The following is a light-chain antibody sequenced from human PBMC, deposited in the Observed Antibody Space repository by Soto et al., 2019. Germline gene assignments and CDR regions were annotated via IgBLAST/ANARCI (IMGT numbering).Light chain of an antibody. J-gene: IGKJ4*01. CDR2: DAS. Sequence: EIVLKQSPDTLSLSPGERATLSCRASQSVKNNYLAWYQQKPGQTPRFLIYDASSRATGIPDRFSGSGSGTVFSFTFSSLEPEDFAFYYCQQYGSTPLTFGGGTK. V-gene: IGKV3-20*01. CDR1: QSVKNNY. CDR3: QQYGSTPLT.